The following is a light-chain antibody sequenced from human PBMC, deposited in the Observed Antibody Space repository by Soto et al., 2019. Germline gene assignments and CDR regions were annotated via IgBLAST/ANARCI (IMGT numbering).Light chain of an antibody. CDR3: QQYGSSPMYT. J-gene: IGKJ2*01. CDR2: GAS. CDR1: QSVSSSY. V-gene: IGKV3-20*01. Sequence: EIVLTQSRGNLSLSPGERATVSCRASQSVSSSYLAWYQQRPGQAPRILIYGASSRATGVPDRFSGSGSGTDFSLTISRLEPEDFAVYYCQQYGSSPMYTFGQGTKLEIK.